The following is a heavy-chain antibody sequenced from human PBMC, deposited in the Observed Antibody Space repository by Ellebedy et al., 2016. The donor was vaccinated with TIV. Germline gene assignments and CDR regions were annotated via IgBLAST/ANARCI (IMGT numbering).Heavy chain of an antibody. V-gene: IGHV4-59*01. CDR3: VRWVGHFDF. Sequence: MPSETLSLTCTVSGDSISSYYWSRIRQPPGKGLEWIGHIYYSGGAKYNPSLKSRVTMSVDTSKNQFSLKLSSVTAADTAVYYCVRWVGHFDFWGQGTLVTVSS. CDR1: GDSISSYY. D-gene: IGHD1-26*01. J-gene: IGHJ4*02. CDR2: IYYSGGA.